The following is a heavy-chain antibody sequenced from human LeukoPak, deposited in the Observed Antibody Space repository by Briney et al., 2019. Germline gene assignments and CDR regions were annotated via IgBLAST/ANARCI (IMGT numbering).Heavy chain of an antibody. CDR2: ISSSGSTI. Sequence: GGSLRLSCAASGFTFSSYEMNWVRQAPGKGLEWVSYISSSGSTIYYADSVKGRFTISRDNAKNSLYLQMNSLRAEDTAVYYCARLSSSWYGPYYYYYMDVWGKGTTVTISS. D-gene: IGHD6-13*01. CDR3: ARLSSSWYGPYYYYYMDV. V-gene: IGHV3-48*03. CDR1: GFTFSSYE. J-gene: IGHJ6*03.